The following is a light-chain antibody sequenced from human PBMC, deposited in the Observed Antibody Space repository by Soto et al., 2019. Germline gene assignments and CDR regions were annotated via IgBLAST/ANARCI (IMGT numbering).Light chain of an antibody. Sequence: QSALTQPRSVSGSPGQSVTFSCTGTSGDIGAYNYVSWYQFHPGKAPKMIIYDVNKRPSGVPDRFSGSKSGNTASLTISWLQAEDEADYYCCSGAHTSRVFGEGTQLTVL. CDR3: CSGAHTSRV. CDR1: SGDIGAYNY. J-gene: IGLJ3*02. V-gene: IGLV2-11*01. CDR2: DVN.